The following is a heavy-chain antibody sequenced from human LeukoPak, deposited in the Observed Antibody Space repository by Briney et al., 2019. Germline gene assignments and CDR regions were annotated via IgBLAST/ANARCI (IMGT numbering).Heavy chain of an antibody. D-gene: IGHD6-13*01. V-gene: IGHV4-30-4*01. CDR3: ARRFRGDIAAAGTIDY. Sequence: SQTLSLTCTVSGGSISSGDYYWSWIRQPPGKGLEWIGYIYYSGSTYYNPSLKSRVTISVDTSKNQFSLKLGSVTAADTAVYYCARRFRGDIAAAGTIDYWGQGTLVTVSS. CDR2: IYYSGST. J-gene: IGHJ4*02. CDR1: GGSISSGDYY.